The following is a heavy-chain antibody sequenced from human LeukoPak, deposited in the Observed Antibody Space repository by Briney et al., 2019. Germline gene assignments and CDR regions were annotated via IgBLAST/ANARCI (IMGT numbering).Heavy chain of an antibody. CDR1: GFTFSSYG. CDR2: ISYDGSNK. Sequence: GGSLRLSCAASGFTFSSYGMHWVRQAPGKGLEWVAVISYDGSNKYYADSVKGQFTISRDNSKNTLYLQMNSLRAEDTAVYYCAKDRGSIAAGGSDYWGQGTLVTVSS. J-gene: IGHJ4*02. V-gene: IGHV3-30*18. CDR3: AKDRGSIAAGGSDY. D-gene: IGHD6-13*01.